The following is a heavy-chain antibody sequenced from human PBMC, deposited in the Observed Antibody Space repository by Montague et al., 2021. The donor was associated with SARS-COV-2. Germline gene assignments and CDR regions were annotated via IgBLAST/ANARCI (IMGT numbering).Heavy chain of an antibody. J-gene: IGHJ5*01. D-gene: IGHD1-26*01. V-gene: IGHV4-34*01. Sequence: SETLSLTCAGCGESFSGYYWTWVRQPPGKGLEWIGEITHIRSTNYNPSLKSRVSISVDTSSNQFSLRVASVTAADTAVYYCARGSASAWEVLDSWGQGTVVTVSS. CDR3: ARGSASAWEVLDS. CDR2: ITHIRST. CDR1: GESFSGYY.